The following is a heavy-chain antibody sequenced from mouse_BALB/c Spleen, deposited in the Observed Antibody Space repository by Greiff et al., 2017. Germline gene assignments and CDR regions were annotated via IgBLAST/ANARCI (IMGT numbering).Heavy chain of an antibody. V-gene: IGHV1S56*01. Sequence: QVQLQQSDAELVKPGASVKISCKASGYTFTSYDINWVKQRPGQGLEWIGWIYPGDGSTKYNEKFKGKATLTADKSSSTAYMQLSSLTSENSAVYFCARSGYGYPFDYWGQGTTLTVSS. CDR1: GYTFTSYD. CDR2: IYPGDGST. J-gene: IGHJ2*01. CDR3: ARSGYGYPFDY. D-gene: IGHD2-2*01.